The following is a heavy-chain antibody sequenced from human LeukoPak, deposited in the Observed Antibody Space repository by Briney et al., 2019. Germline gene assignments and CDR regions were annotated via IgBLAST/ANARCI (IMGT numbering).Heavy chain of an antibody. CDR1: EFTFSSYW. D-gene: IGHD6-19*01. CDR3: VKGKYSSGWFSIVDS. CDR2: IKQDGSEK. Sequence: GSLRLSCAASEFTFSSYWMTWVRQAPGKGLEWVANIKQDGSEKYYVDSVKGRFTISRDNSKNTVYLQMNSLRAEDTAVYYCVKGKYSSGWFSIVDSWGQGTLVTVSS. V-gene: IGHV3-7*03. J-gene: IGHJ4*02.